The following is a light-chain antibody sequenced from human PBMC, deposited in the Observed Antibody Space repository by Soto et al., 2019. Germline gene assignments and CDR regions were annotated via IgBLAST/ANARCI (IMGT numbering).Light chain of an antibody. CDR3: SSYTSSSPWV. CDR1: SSDVGGYNY. V-gene: IGLV2-14*01. Sequence: QSALTQPASVSGSPGQSITISCTGTSSDVGGYNYVSWYQQHPGKPPKLMIFEVSNRPSGISNRSSGSKSGNTASLTISGLQAEDEADYYCSSYTSSSPWVFGTGTKLTVL. J-gene: IGLJ1*01. CDR2: EVS.